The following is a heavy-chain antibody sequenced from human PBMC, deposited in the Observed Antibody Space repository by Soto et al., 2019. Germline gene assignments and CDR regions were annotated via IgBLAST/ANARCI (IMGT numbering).Heavy chain of an antibody. CDR3: STSLQYCSGSCYRAFDI. J-gene: IGHJ3*02. D-gene: IGHD2-15*01. Sequence: GGSLRLSCAASGFTFSNAWMSWVRQAPGKGLEWIGRIKSKTEGGTIDYAAPVKGRFTISRDDSKDTLYLQMNSLKTEDTAVYYCSTSLQYCSGSCYRAFDIWGQGTMVTVSS. CDR1: GFTFSNAW. CDR2: IKSKTEGGTI. V-gene: IGHV3-15*01.